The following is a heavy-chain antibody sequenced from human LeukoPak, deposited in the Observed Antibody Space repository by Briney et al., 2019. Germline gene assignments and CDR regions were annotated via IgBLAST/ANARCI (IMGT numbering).Heavy chain of an antibody. V-gene: IGHV5-51*01. CDR1: GYSFTSYW. CDR3: ARRRRGLDSSGYYVY. D-gene: IGHD3-22*01. Sequence: GESLKISCKGSGYSFTSYWIGWVRQMPGKGLEWMGIIYPGDSDTRYSPSFQGQVTISADKSISTAYLQWSSLKASDTATYYCARRRRGLDSSGYYVYWGQGTLVTVSS. CDR2: IYPGDSDT. J-gene: IGHJ4*02.